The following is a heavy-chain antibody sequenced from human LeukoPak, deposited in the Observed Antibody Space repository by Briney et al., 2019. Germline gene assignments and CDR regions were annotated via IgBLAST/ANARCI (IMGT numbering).Heavy chain of an antibody. CDR1: GFTFSSYA. V-gene: IGHV3-30-3*01. Sequence: PGGSLRLSCAASGFTFSSYAMHWVRQAPAKGLEWVAVISYDGSNKYYADSVKGRFTISRDNSKNTLYLQMNSPRAEDTAVYYCARTNLALDYWGQGTLVTVSS. CDR2: ISYDGSNK. J-gene: IGHJ4*02. CDR3: ARTNLALDY.